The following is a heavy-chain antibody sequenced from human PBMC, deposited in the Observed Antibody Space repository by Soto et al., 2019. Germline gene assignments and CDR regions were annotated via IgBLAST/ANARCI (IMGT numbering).Heavy chain of an antibody. CDR2: IIPILGIA. Sequence: QVQLVQSGAEVKKPGSSVKVSCKASGGTFSSYTISWVRQAPGQGLEWMGRIIPILGIANYAQKFQGRVTITADKSTSTAYMELSSLRSEDTAVYYCARGGITMVRGFFGYCFDPWGQGTLVTVSS. CDR1: GGTFSSYT. V-gene: IGHV1-69*02. CDR3: ARGGITMVRGFFGYCFDP. D-gene: IGHD3-10*01. J-gene: IGHJ5*02.